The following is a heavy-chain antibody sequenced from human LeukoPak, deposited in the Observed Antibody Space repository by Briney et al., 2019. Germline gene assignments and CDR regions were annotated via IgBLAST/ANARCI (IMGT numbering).Heavy chain of an antibody. J-gene: IGHJ4*02. V-gene: IGHV4-30-2*01. D-gene: IGHD5-12*01. CDR2: IYHSGST. CDR1: GGSISSGGYY. CDR3: ARRNIVATLPFDY. Sequence: PSQTLSLTCTVSGGSISSGGYYWSWIRQPPGKGLEWIGYIYHSGSTYYNPSLKSRVTISVDRSKNQFSLKLSSVTAADTAVYYCARRNIVATLPFDYWGQGTLVIVSS.